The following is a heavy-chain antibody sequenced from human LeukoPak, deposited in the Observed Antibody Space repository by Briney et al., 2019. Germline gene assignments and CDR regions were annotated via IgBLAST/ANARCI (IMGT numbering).Heavy chain of an antibody. CDR3: AKDQDPYYYDSSGYSFDI. V-gene: IGHV1-46*01. J-gene: IGHJ3*02. CDR2: INPSGSST. Sequence: ASVKVSCKASGYTFTSYYMHWVRQAPGQGLEWMGIINPSGSSTSYAQKFQGRVTMTRDMSTSTVYMELSSLRSKDTAVYYCAKDQDPYYYDSSGYSFDIWGQGTMVTVSS. CDR1: GYTFTSYY. D-gene: IGHD3-22*01.